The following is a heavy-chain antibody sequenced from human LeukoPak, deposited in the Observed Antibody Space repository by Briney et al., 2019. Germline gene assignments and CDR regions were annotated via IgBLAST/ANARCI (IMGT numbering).Heavy chain of an antibody. CDR3: ARGRIAKIVVVHSFHYGMDV. J-gene: IGHJ6*02. Sequence: SETLSLTCTVSGDSISSTIYYWGWIRQPPGKGLEWIGEINDYTGNTNYNPSLNSRVSISLEKSKNQFSLELRSVTAADTAVYYCARGRIAKIVVVHSFHYGMDVWGQGTTVTVSS. D-gene: IGHD3-22*01. V-gene: IGHV4-61*05. CDR1: GDSISSTIYY. CDR2: INDYTGNT.